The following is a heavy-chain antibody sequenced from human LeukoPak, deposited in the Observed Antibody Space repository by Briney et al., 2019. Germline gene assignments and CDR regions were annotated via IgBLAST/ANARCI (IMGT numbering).Heavy chain of an antibody. CDR1: GGSISSTSYY. CDR2: IYYSGST. Sequence: PSETLSLTCTVSGGSISSTSYYWGWIRQPPGKGLEWIGSIYYSGSTNYNPSLKSRVTISVDKSKNQFSLKLSSVTAADTAVYYCARVTLIAAAGHWYFDLWGRGTLVTVSS. V-gene: IGHV4-39*07. J-gene: IGHJ2*01. CDR3: ARVTLIAAAGHWYFDL. D-gene: IGHD6-13*01.